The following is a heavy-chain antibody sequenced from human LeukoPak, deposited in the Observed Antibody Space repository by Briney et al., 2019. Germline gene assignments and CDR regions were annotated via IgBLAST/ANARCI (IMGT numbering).Heavy chain of an antibody. Sequence: PGGSLRLSCAASGFTFGSYAISWVRQAPGQGLEWMGGIIPIFGTANYAQKFQGRVTITADKSTSTAYMELSSLRSEDTAVYYCASLRLRVVYADDSYYYMDVWGKGTTVTVSS. CDR3: ASLRLRVVYADDSYYYMDV. D-gene: IGHD2-8*02. V-gene: IGHV1-69*06. J-gene: IGHJ6*03. CDR1: GFTFGSYA. CDR2: IIPIFGTA.